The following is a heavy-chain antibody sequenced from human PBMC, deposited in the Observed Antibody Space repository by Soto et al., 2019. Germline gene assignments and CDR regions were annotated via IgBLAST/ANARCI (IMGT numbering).Heavy chain of an antibody. V-gene: IGHV3-13*01. J-gene: IGHJ6*02. Sequence: GGSLRLSCAASGFTFSSYDMHWVRQATGKGLEWVSAIGTAGDTYYPGSVKGRFTISRDNSKNTLYLQMNSLRAEDTAVYYCAKDQHYDCWSGPYYYYGMDVWGQGTTVTVSS. D-gene: IGHD3-3*01. CDR3: AKDQHYDCWSGPYYYYGMDV. CDR1: GFTFSSYD. CDR2: IGTAGDT.